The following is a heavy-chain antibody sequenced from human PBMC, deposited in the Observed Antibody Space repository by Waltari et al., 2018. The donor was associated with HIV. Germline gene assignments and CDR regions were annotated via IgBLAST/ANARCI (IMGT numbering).Heavy chain of an antibody. J-gene: IGHJ4*02. CDR3: TTARRGAMFGDA. CDR2: MNLCSGKT. V-gene: IGHV1-8*01. Sequence: QVQLVQSGAEVKQSGDSVKVSCMASDNTLATNDINWIRLVRRIVLKWLGWMNLCSGKTGYAQCVHCRVTMTSNTSVNTVYLELSNLTSLDTVLYYCTTARRGAMFGDAWGQGSLITVSS. CDR1: DNTLATND. D-gene: IGHD3-3*01.